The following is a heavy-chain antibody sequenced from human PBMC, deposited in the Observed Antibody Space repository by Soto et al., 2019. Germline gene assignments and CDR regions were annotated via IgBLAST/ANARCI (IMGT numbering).Heavy chain of an antibody. Sequence: EVQLLESGGGLVQPGGSLRLSCAASGFTFSSYAMSWVRQAPGKGLEWVSTLSGSGGSTYYADSVKGRFTISRDSSKNTLYLQMSSLRADDTAVYYCAKVLMEWELHRGFASWGRGTLVTASS. CDR2: LSGSGGST. CDR3: AKVLMEWELHRGFAS. J-gene: IGHJ4*02. D-gene: IGHD1-26*01. CDR1: GFTFSSYA. V-gene: IGHV3-23*01.